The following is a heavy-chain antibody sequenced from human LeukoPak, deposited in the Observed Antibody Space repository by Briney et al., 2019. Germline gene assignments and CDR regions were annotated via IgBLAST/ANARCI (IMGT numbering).Heavy chain of an antibody. CDR1: GGSVSSTSYY. D-gene: IGHD5-24*01. Sequence: SETLSLTCSASGGSVSSTSYYWSWIRQPPGRGLEWIGYVYYSGSTNYNPSLKSRVTISVDTSKNQFSLKLSSVTAADTAVYYCARVSPRDYGMDVWGQGTTVTVS. CDR2: VYYSGST. V-gene: IGHV4-61*01. CDR3: ARVSPRDYGMDV. J-gene: IGHJ6*02.